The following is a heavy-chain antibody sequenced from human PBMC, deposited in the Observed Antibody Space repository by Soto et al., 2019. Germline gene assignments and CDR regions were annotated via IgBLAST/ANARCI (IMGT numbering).Heavy chain of an antibody. CDR2: IYPGDADT. CDR3: ARPGTIKGDYYYGMDV. V-gene: IGHV5-51*01. J-gene: IGHJ6*02. D-gene: IGHD5-12*01. CDR1: GYSFTSYW. Sequence: GESLKISCKGSGYSFTSYWIGWVRQMPGKGLKWMGIIYPGDADTKYSPSFQGQVTISADKSISTAYLQWSSLKASDTAMYYCARPGTIKGDYYYGMDVWGHGTPVTVSS.